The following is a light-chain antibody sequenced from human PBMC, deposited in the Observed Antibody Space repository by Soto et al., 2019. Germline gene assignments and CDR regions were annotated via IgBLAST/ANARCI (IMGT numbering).Light chain of an antibody. J-gene: IGKJ1*01. Sequence: EIGMKKSPAALSVSPGERATLSCRASRSVSSNLAWYEQRPGQAPRLLIYGASTRGTGIPARFSCSGSGTEFTLTISSLQSHFFAIFCCQQYNNWPRSFGQGT. V-gene: IGKV3-15*01. CDR1: RSVSSN. CDR2: GAS. CDR3: QQYNNWPRS.